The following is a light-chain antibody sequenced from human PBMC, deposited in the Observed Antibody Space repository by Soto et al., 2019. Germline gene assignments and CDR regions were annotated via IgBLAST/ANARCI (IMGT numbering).Light chain of an antibody. CDR1: QDISNY. CDR2: DAS. V-gene: IGKV1-33*01. J-gene: IGKJ4*01. Sequence: DIQMTQSPSSLSASVGDRVTITCQASQDISNYLNWYQQKPGKAPKLLIYDASNLETGVPSRFSGGGSGTDFTFTISSLQPEDIATYYCQQYDHLPVTFGGGTKVEIK. CDR3: QQYDHLPVT.